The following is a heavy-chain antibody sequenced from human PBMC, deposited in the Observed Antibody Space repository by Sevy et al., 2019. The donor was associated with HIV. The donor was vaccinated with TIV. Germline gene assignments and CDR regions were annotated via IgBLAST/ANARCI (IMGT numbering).Heavy chain of an antibody. CDR2: IWFDGSNI. J-gene: IGHJ4*02. V-gene: IGHV3-33*01. Sequence: GGSLRLSCVASGFTFGSYGMLWVSQAPGKGLEWVADIWFDGSNIHYADSVRGRFTISRDNSKNTLSLHMSSLRVEDTAVYYCARERTYLFDYCGQGTLVTVSS. CDR3: ARERTYLFDY. CDR1: GFTFGSYG.